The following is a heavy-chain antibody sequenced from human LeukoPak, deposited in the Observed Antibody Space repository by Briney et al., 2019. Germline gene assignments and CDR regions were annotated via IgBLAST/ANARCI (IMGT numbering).Heavy chain of an antibody. CDR1: GGSISSGSYY. J-gene: IGHJ6*03. Sequence: PPQTLSLTCTVSGGSISSGSYYWSWIRQPPGKGLEWIGEINHSGSTNYNPSLKSRVTISVDTSKNQFSLKLSSVTAADTAVYYCARDLIAAAGTSYYYYYMDVWGKGTTVTISS. D-gene: IGHD6-13*01. CDR2: INHSGST. V-gene: IGHV4-39*07. CDR3: ARDLIAAAGTSYYYYYMDV.